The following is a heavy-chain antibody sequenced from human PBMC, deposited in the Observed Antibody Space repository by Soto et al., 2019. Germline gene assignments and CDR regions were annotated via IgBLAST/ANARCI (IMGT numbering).Heavy chain of an antibody. CDR3: TRDLSPLASGSSRNGMDV. CDR2: IWNDGSNK. CDR1: GFTFSSYG. J-gene: IGHJ6*02. Sequence: PGGSLRLSCAASGFTFSSYGMHWVRQAPGEGLEWVAVIWNDGSNKFEADSVKGRFTISRDNSKSTLYMEMNSLRAEDTGVYYCTRDLSPLASGSSRNGMDVWGQGTTVTVSS. D-gene: IGHD2-2*01. V-gene: IGHV3-33*01.